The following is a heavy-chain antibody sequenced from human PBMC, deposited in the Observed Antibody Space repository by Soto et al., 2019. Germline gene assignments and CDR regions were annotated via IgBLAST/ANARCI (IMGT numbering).Heavy chain of an antibody. Sequence: QVQLVQSGADVKKPGASVKVSCKASGYTFTSYDINWVRQATGQGLEWIGWMSPKTGNTGYAQNFQGRVTMTRNPSISTDYMELSSLTSEDTAVYYCARGPPDWGFDFWGQGTLVPVSS. CDR2: MSPKTGNT. CDR1: GYTFTSYD. J-gene: IGHJ4*02. V-gene: IGHV1-8*01. CDR3: ARGPPDWGFDF. D-gene: IGHD7-27*01.